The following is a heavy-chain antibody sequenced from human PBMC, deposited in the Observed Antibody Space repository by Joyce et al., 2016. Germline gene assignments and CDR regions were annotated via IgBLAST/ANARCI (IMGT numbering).Heavy chain of an antibody. J-gene: IGHJ4*02. CDR2: IYWDDDK. Sequence: QITLKESGPALVKPTQTLTLTCTISGFSLSTNGVALGWIRQSPGKALEWLALIYWDDDKYYSPSLKTRLTITRDTSKNQVVLTMTDMDPVDTATYYCAHNRRGHNYGYSYWGQGILVTVSS. CDR1: GFSLSTNGVA. D-gene: IGHD5-18*01. V-gene: IGHV2-5*02. CDR3: AHNRRGHNYGYSY.